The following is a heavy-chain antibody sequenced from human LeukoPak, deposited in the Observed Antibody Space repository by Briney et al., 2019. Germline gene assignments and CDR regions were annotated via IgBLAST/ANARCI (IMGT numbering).Heavy chain of an antibody. D-gene: IGHD6-19*01. Sequence: SQTLSLTCTVSGGSISSGGYYWSWIRQPPGKGLEWIGYIYYSGSTNYNPSLKSRVTISVDTSKNQFSLKLSSVTAADTAVYYCATDSSGYGGFDYWGQGTLVTVSS. V-gene: IGHV4-61*08. CDR3: ATDSSGYGGFDY. J-gene: IGHJ4*02. CDR2: IYYSGST. CDR1: GGSISSGGYY.